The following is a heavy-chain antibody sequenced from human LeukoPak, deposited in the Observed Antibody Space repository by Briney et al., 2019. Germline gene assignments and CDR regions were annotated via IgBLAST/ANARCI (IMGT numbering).Heavy chain of an antibody. V-gene: IGHV3-74*01. CDR2: INSDGSST. CDR1: GFTFSNYW. CDR3: ASYVWDGATIAYYYYGMDV. J-gene: IGHJ6*02. D-gene: IGHD3-16*01. Sequence: GGSLRLSCAASGFTFSNYWMHWVRQAPGKGLVWVSRINSDGSSTSYGDSVKGRFTISRDNARNTLYLQMDSLRAEDTAVYYCASYVWDGATIAYYYYGMDVWGQGTTVTVSS.